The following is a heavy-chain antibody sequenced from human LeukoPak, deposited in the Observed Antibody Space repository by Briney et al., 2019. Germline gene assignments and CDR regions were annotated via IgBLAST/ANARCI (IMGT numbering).Heavy chain of an antibody. J-gene: IGHJ5*02. CDR1: GYSISSGYY. Sequence: SETLSLTCTVSGYSISSGYYWGWIRQPPGKGLEWIGSIYHSGSTYYNPSLKSRVTISVDTSKNQFSLKLSSVTAADTAVYYCARSPGDYGDYDGWFDPWGQGTLVTVSS. CDR2: IYHSGST. D-gene: IGHD4-17*01. CDR3: ARSPGDYGDYDGWFDP. V-gene: IGHV4-38-2*02.